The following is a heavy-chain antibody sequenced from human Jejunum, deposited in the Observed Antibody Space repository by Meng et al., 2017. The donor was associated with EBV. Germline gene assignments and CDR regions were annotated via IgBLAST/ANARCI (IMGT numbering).Heavy chain of an antibody. J-gene: IGHJ4*02. CDR3: ARVAFSYTTRSLDS. V-gene: IGHV4-34*02. Sequence: QLTRWGTGLLKPSETLSLTCAVYRGSFSGYYWSWIRQHAGKGLEWIGEINHSGSTNYNPSLRSRVTIPVETSKNQFSLRLNSVTAADTAVYYCARVAFSYTTRSLDSWGQGTLVTVSS. CDR2: INHSGST. D-gene: IGHD3-16*02. CDR1: RGSFSGYY.